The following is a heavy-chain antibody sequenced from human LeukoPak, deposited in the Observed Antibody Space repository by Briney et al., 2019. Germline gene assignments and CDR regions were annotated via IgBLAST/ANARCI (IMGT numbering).Heavy chain of an antibody. CDR2: ISGNGAGT. CDR3: AKNRAVTPFYDY. CDR1: AFTFSSYA. Sequence: GGSLRLSCAASAFTFSSYAMTWVRQAPGKGLEWVSAISGNGAGTYYTDSVKGRFTISRDNSKNTLHLQMDSLRAGDTAIYYCAKNRAVTPFYDYWGQGTLVTVSS. J-gene: IGHJ4*02. V-gene: IGHV3-23*01. D-gene: IGHD4-11*01.